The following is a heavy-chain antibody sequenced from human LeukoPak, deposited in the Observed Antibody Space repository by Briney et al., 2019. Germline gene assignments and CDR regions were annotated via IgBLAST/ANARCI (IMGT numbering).Heavy chain of an antibody. V-gene: IGHV1-69*01. CDR3: ADCSSTSCPGWGAFDI. D-gene: IGHD2-2*01. J-gene: IGHJ3*02. CDR1: GGTFSSYA. CDR2: IIPIFGTA. Sequence: ASVKVSCKASGGTFSSYAISRVRQAPGQGLEWMGGIIPIFGTANYAQKFQGRVTITADESTSTAYMELSSLRSEDTAVYYCADCSSTSCPGWGAFDIWGQGTMVTVSS.